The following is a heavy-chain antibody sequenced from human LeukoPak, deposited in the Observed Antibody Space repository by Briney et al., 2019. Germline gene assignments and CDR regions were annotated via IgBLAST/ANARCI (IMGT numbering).Heavy chain of an antibody. CDR2: ISAYNGNT. Sequence: ASVKVSCKASGYTFTSYGISWVRQAPGQGLEWMGWISAYNGNTNYAQKLQGRVTMTTDTSTSTAYMELRSLRSDDTAVYYCARVSGSYGAFSLTPFDPWGQGTLVTVSS. CDR1: GYTFTSYG. D-gene: IGHD1-26*01. J-gene: IGHJ5*02. CDR3: ARVSGSYGAFSLTPFDP. V-gene: IGHV1-18*01.